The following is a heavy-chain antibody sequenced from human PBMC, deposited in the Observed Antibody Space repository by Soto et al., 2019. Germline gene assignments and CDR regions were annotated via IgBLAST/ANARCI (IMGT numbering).Heavy chain of an antibody. CDR1: GFTFSNYG. CDR2: ISYDGNVA. V-gene: IGHV3-30*18. J-gene: IGHJ4*02. Sequence: QVQLVESGGGVVQPGRSLRLSCAASGFTFSNYGMHWVRQAPGKGLEWVIVISYDGNVAYYADSVKGRFTISRDNSKNTPYLQMNSLRTEATAMYYCAKEGPITNWYFDYWGQGTLVTVSS. CDR3: AKEGPITNWYFDY. D-gene: IGHD1-1*01.